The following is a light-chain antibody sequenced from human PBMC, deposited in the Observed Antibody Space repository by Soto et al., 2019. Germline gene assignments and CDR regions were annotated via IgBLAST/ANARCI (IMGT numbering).Light chain of an antibody. V-gene: IGKV3-20*01. CDR2: GAS. J-gene: IGKJ1*01. Sequence: EIVLTQSPGTLSLSPGERATLSCRASQTVDTNYLAWYQQIPGQAPRLLIYGASTRATGIPDRFSGSGSGTDFTLTISRLDPEDSAVYYCQQYATSPWTFGQGTKGEIK. CDR1: QTVDTNY. CDR3: QQYATSPWT.